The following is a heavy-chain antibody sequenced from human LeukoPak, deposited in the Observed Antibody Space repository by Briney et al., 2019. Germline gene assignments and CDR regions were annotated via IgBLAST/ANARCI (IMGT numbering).Heavy chain of an antibody. V-gene: IGHV4-59*08. CDR3: AIFPYYYGSGARFDP. J-gene: IGHJ5*02. CDR2: IYYSGST. Sequence: PSETLSLTCTVSGGPLSSYYWSWIRQPPGKGLEWIGYIYYSGSTKHNPPLKSRVTISVDTSKNKFSLKLISVTCADTAVYYWAIFPYYYGSGARFDPWGQGTLVTVSS. D-gene: IGHD3-10*01. CDR1: GGPLSSYY.